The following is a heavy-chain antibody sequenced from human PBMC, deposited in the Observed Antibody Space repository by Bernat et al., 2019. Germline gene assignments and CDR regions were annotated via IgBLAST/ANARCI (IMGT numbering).Heavy chain of an antibody. CDR3: ARGTSYFDSSGYPLDY. V-gene: IGHV3-33*01. J-gene: IGHJ4*02. D-gene: IGHD3-22*01. CDR2: IWSDGNNK. CDR1: GFTFSSYG. Sequence: QVQLVESGGDVVQPGRSLRLSCAASGFTFSSYGMHWVRQAPGKGLEWVALIWSDGNNKFYADSVKGRFTISRDNSKNTLNLQMNSLRAEDTAVYYCARGTSYFDSSGYPLDYWGQGTLVTVSS.